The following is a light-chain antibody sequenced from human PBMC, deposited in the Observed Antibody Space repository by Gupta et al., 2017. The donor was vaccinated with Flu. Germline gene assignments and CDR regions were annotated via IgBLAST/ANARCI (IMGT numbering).Light chain of an antibody. CDR3: SSYATSNAWV. CDR1: SSDVGDYNY. V-gene: IGLV2-14*01. J-gene: IGLJ3*02. CDR2: EVS. Sequence: QSALTQPASVSGSPGQSITISCTGSSSDVGDYNYVSWFQQHPGKAPKLRIYEVSNRPSGVSSRVSASKSGKTASLTISGLQVEDEGHDDCSSYATSNAWVFGGGTKLTVL.